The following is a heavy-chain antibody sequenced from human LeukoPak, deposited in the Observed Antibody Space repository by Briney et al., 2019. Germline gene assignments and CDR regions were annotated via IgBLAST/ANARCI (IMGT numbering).Heavy chain of an antibody. CDR1: GFIFSSAW. D-gene: IGHD5-24*01. CDR2: IKSKTDGGTT. CDR3: IRYGYNLAEYYQH. J-gene: IGHJ1*01. V-gene: IGHV3-15*07. Sequence: GGSLRLSCAASGFIFSSAWMNWVRQAPGKGLEWVGHIKSKTDGGTTDYAAPVKGRFTISRDDSKNTLYLQMNSLKTEDTAVYYCIRYGYNLAEYYQHWGQGTLVTVSS.